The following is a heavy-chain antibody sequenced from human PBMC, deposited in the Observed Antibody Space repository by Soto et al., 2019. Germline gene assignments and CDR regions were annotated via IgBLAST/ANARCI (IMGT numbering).Heavy chain of an antibody. CDR2: INHSGST. J-gene: IGHJ3*02. CDR3: ERGRLGRDFDI. V-gene: IGHV4-34*01. Sequence: SLTCSXYVWSFICYYLFLIRQPPGKGLEWIGEINHSGSTNYNTSLKSRVTISVDTSKNQLSLKLSSVTAEDTDVYYCERGRLGRDFDIWGQGTMVTVSS. CDR1: VWSFICYY. D-gene: IGHD5-12*01.